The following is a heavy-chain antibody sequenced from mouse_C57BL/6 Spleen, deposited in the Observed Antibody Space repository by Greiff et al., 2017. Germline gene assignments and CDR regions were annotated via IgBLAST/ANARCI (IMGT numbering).Heavy chain of an antibody. CDR2: IHPNSGST. CDR1: GYTFTSYW. J-gene: IGHJ2*01. Sequence: QVQLQQPGAELVKPGASVKLSCKASGYTFTSYWMHWVKPRPGQGLEWIGMIHPNSGSTNYNEKFKSKATLTVDKSSSTADMQLSSLTSDDSAVYYCARWDGNDDYWGQGTTLTVSS. V-gene: IGHV1-64*01. CDR3: ARWDGNDDY. D-gene: IGHD2-2*01.